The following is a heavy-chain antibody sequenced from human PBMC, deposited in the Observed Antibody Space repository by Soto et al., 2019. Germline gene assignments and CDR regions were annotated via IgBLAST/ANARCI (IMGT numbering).Heavy chain of an antibody. CDR1: GFTFSSYG. V-gene: IGHV3-33*08. CDR3: ARDVSSSEADWFDP. Sequence: GGSLRLSCAASGFTFSSYGMHWVRQAPGKGLEWVAVIWYDGSNKYYADSVKGRFTISRDNSKNTLYLQMNSLRAEDTAVYYCARDVSSSEADWFDPWGQGTLVTVSS. D-gene: IGHD6-6*01. J-gene: IGHJ5*02. CDR2: IWYDGSNK.